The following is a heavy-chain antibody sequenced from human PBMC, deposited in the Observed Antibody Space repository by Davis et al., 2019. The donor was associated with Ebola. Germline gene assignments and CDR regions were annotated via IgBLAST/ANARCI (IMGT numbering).Heavy chain of an antibody. CDR3: AKGLFDWFDP. Sequence: SETLSLTCAVYGGSFSSYYWGWIRQPPGKGLEWIGSIYYSGSTYYNPSLKSRVTISVDTSKNQFSLKLSSVTAADTAVYYCAKGLFDWFDPWGQGTLVTVSS. J-gene: IGHJ5*02. D-gene: IGHD2-21*01. CDR1: GGSFSSYY. V-gene: IGHV4-39*01. CDR2: IYYSGST.